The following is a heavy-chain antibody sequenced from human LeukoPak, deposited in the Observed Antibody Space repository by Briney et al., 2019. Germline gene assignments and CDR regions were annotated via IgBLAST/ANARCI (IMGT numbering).Heavy chain of an antibody. D-gene: IGHD5-12*01. CDR2: IYYSGST. CDR3: ARGQVATADYDY. J-gene: IGHJ4*02. CDR1: GGSISSGDYY. V-gene: IGHV4-30-4*01. Sequence: SETLSLTCTVSGGSISSGDYYWSWIRQPPGKGLEWIGYIYYSGSTYYNPSLKSRVTISVDTSKNQFSLKLSFVTAADTAVYYCARGQVATADYDYRGQGTLVTVSS.